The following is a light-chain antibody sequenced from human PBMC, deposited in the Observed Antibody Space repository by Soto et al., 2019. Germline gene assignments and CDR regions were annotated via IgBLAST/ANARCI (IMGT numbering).Light chain of an antibody. V-gene: IGLV2-8*01. CDR3: SSYAGSNNFV. CDR2: EVT. Sequence: LAQPPSASGFPGQSVTISCTGTSSDVGYYDYVSWYQQHPGKAPKLVIYEVTKRPSGVPDRVSASKSDNTASLTVSGLRAEDEADYYCSSYAGSNNFVFGSGTKVTVL. J-gene: IGLJ1*01. CDR1: SSDVGYYDY.